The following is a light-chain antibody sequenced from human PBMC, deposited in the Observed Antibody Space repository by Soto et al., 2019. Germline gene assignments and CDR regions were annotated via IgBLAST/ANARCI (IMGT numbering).Light chain of an antibody. V-gene: IGKV1-5*03. CDR2: KAS. CDR1: QTISSW. J-gene: IGKJ1*01. CDR3: QNYNSYSEA. Sequence: DIQMTHSPSTRSGSVGGRVTSTCRASQTISSWLAWYQQKPGKAPKLLIYKASTLKSGVPSRFSGSGSGTEFTLTISSLQPDDFATYYCQNYNSYSEAFGQGTKGDIK.